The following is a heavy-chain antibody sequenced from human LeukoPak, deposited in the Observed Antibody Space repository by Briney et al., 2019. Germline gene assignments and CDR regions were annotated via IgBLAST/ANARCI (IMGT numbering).Heavy chain of an antibody. J-gene: IGHJ4*02. CDR3: ARSLAVAVAGAGHDY. CDR1: GYTFTSYY. Sequence: ASVKVSCKASGYTFTSYYMHWVRQAPGQGLEWMGGLIPISDTPKYAQKFQGRLTISTDESTSTAYMELSSLTSKDTAVYYCARSLAVAVAGAGHDYWGQGTLVTVSS. CDR2: LIPISDTP. D-gene: IGHD6-19*01. V-gene: IGHV1-46*01.